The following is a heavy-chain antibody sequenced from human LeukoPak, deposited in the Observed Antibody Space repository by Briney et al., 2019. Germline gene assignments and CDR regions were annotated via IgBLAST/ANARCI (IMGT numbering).Heavy chain of an antibody. J-gene: IGHJ3*02. CDR3: ARVQGYCSGGSCYRNAFDI. CDR2: IKQDGSEK. V-gene: IGHV3-7*01. D-gene: IGHD2-15*01. CDR1: GFTFSSYW. Sequence: GGSLRLSCAASGFTFSSYWMSWVRQAPGKGLEWVANIKQDGSEKYYVDSVKGRFTTSRDNAKNSLYLQMNRLRAEDTAVYYCARVQGYCSGGSCYRNAFDIWGQGTMVTVSS.